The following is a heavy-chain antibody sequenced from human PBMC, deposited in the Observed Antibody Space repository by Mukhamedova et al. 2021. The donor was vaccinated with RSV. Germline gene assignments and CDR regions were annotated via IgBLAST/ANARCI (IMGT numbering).Heavy chain of an antibody. CDR2: IWYDGSNE. D-gene: IGHD6-19*01. J-gene: IGHJ4*02. CDR1: YG. V-gene: IGHV3-33*01. Sequence: YGMHWVRQAPGKGLEWLAVIWYDGSNEFYVASVKGRFTISRDHSKNTLYLQMNSLRAEDTAVYYCARDRGYASGWYPFDYWGQG. CDR3: ARDRGYASGWYPFDY.